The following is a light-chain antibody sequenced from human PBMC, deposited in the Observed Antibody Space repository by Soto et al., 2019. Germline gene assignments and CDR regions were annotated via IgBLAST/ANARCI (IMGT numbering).Light chain of an antibody. V-gene: IGKV3-20*01. CDR1: QSVDSSY. Sequence: EIVLTQSPGTLSLSPGERATLSCRASQSVDSSYLAWYQQKPGQAPRLLIYGASSRATGIPDRFSGSGSGTDFTLTTSRLEPEDFAVYYCQQYGSSPITFGQGRRLEIK. CDR3: QQYGSSPIT. J-gene: IGKJ5*01. CDR2: GAS.